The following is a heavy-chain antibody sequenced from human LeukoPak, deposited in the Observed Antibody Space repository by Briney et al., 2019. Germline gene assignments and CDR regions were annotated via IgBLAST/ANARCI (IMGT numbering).Heavy chain of an antibody. J-gene: IGHJ5*02. CDR3: ARGARYCSSTSCFNLFDP. Sequence: PSETLSLTCSVSGGSISDYYWSWIRQPAGKGLEWIGRIYTSGSTTANPSLKSRVTMSADTSKNQFSLNLSSVTAADTAVYYCARGARYCSSTSCFNLFDPWGQGTLVTVSS. CDR2: IYTSGST. D-gene: IGHD2-2*01. V-gene: IGHV4-4*07. CDR1: GGSISDYY.